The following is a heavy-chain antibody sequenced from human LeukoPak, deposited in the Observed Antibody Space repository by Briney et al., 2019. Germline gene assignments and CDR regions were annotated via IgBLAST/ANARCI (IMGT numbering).Heavy chain of an antibody. J-gene: IGHJ4*02. V-gene: IGHV5-51*01. D-gene: IGHD4-17*01. CDR1: GYRFTRSW. CDR3: ARRDGDYGGASVH. CDR2: IYPGDSDT. Sequence: GESLKISCKGSGYRFTRSWIGWVRQMPGKGLEHMGIIYPGDSDTRYSPAFQGQVTISADRSISTAYLQWSSLKASDTAMYYCARRDGDYGGASVHWGQGTLVTASS.